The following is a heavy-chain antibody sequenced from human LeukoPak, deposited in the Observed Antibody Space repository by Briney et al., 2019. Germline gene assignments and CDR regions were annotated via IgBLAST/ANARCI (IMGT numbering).Heavy chain of an antibody. CDR2: MNPNSGNT. CDR3: ASSGRSMVRGVIISLARPRYYYYGMDV. CDR1: GYTFTSYD. V-gene: IGHV1-8*01. J-gene: IGHJ6*02. Sequence: ASVKVSCKASGYTFTSYDINWVRQATGQGLEWMGWMNPNSGNTGYAQKFQGRVTMTRNTSISTAYMELSSLSSEDTAVYYCASSGRSMVRGVIISLARPRYYYYGMDVWGQGTTVTVSS. D-gene: IGHD3-10*01.